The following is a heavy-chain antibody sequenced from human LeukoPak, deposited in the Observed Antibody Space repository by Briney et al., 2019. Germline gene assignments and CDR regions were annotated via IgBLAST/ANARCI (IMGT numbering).Heavy chain of an antibody. Sequence: SETLSLTCAVYGGSFSGYYWSWIRQPPGKGLEWIGEINHSGSTNYNPSLKSRVTISVDTSKNQFSLKLSSVTAADTAVYYCARVTRVYGDYPYYYYYYMDVRGKGTTVTVSS. D-gene: IGHD4-17*01. J-gene: IGHJ6*03. V-gene: IGHV4-34*01. CDR1: GGSFSGYY. CDR3: ARVTRVYGDYPYYYYYYMDV. CDR2: INHSGST.